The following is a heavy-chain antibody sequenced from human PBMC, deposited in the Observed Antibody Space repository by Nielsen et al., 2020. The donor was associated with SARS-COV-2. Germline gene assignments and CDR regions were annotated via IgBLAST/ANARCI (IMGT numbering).Heavy chain of an antibody. CDR1: EFSFSMYS. Sequence: GGSLRLSCAASEFSFSMYSMYWVRQAPGKGLEWVSYISGNSRSVYYADSVKGRFTISRDNAKNSMSLQMNSLRVEDTAVYYCARDWSRAFDVWGQGTMVTVSS. J-gene: IGHJ3*01. V-gene: IGHV3-48*04. CDR2: ISGNSRSV. CDR3: ARDWSRAFDV.